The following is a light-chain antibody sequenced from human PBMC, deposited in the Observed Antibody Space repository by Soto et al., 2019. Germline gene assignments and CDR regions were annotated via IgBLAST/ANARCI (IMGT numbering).Light chain of an antibody. CDR3: QQYNSYTA. CDR2: DAS. J-gene: IGKJ1*01. CDR1: QSISW. V-gene: IGKV1-5*01. Sequence: DIQMTQSPSTLSASVGDRVTITCRASQSISWLAWYQQKPGKAPKLLIYDASSLESGVPSRFSGSGSGTEFTLTISSLQPDDFATYYCQQYNSYTAFGQGTKVDIK.